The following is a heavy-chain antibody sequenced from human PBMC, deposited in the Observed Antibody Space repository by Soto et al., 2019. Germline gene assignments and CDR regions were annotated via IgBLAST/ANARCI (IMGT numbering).Heavy chain of an antibody. CDR3: TRANWYSEY. CDR1: GGSINNHY. J-gene: IGHJ4*02. CDR2: VYYNGIT. Sequence: QVQLQESGPGLVKPSETLSLTCTVSGGSINNHYWSWIRQPPGKGLEWLGYVYYNGITNYNPPLTSRVTMSVDTSKNQLSLKLTSLTAADTSIYYCTRANWYSEYWGQGPLVTVSS. V-gene: IGHV4-59*11. D-gene: IGHD7-27*01.